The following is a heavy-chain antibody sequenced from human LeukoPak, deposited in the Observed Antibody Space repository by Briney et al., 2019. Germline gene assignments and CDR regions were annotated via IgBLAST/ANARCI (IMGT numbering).Heavy chain of an antibody. J-gene: IGHJ5*02. CDR3: ARDGGSCFWFDP. D-gene: IGHD1-26*01. CDR2: ISSSSSYI. Sequence: PGGSLRHSCAASGFTFSSYSMNWVRQAPGKGLEWVSSISSSSSYIYYADSVKGRFTISRDNAKNSLYLQMNSLRAEDTAVYYCARDGGSCFWFDPWGQGTLVTVSS. V-gene: IGHV3-21*01. CDR1: GFTFSSYS.